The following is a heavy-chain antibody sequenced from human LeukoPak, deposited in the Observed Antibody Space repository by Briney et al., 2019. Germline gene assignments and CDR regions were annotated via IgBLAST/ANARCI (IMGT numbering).Heavy chain of an antibody. CDR1: GGSISSSNYY. CDR3: ARVPRSYYYYYYMDV. V-gene: IGHV4-39*07. J-gene: IGHJ6*03. CDR2: IYYSGTT. Sequence: SETLSLTCTVSGGSISSSNYYWGWIRQPPGMGLEWIGSIYYSGTTYYNPSLESRVTISADTSKNQFSLKLSSVTAADTAVYYCARVPRSYYYYYYMDVWGKGTTVTVSS.